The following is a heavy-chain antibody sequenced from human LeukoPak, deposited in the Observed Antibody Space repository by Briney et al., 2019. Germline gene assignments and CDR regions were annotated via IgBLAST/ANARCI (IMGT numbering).Heavy chain of an antibody. V-gene: IGHV1-2*02. D-gene: IGHD3-10*01. CDR1: GYTFTSYG. Sequence: ASVKVSCKASGYTFTSYGISWVRQAPGQGLEWMGWINPNSGGTNYAQKFQGRVTMTRDTSISTAYMELSRLRSDDTAVYYCARDSLWFGELLYQYNWFDPWGQGTLVTVSS. CDR3: ARDSLWFGELLYQYNWFDP. CDR2: INPNSGGT. J-gene: IGHJ5*02.